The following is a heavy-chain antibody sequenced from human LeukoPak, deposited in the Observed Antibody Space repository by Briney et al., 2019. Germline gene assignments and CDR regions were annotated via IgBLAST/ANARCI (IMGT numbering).Heavy chain of an antibody. V-gene: IGHV4-34*01. J-gene: IGHJ3*02. Sequence: PSETLSLTCAVSGGSFSGYYWSWIRQPPGKGLEWVGEINHGGSTNYNPSLKSRVTISVDTSKNQLSLKLSSVTAADTAVYYCARSSIAVAGTENAFDIWGQGTMVTVSS. CDR1: GGSFSGYY. CDR3: ARSSIAVAGTENAFDI. CDR2: INHGGST. D-gene: IGHD6-19*01.